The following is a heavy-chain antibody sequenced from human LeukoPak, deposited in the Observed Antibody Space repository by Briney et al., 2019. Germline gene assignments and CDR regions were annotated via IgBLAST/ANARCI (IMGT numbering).Heavy chain of an antibody. D-gene: IGHD2-2*01. J-gene: IGHJ4*02. CDR3: AKDYCSSSNCYSDY. Sequence: GGSLRLSCAASGFTFSSYVMNWVRQAPGKGLEWVSGLSGSGGNSYYADSVKGRFTISRDNSKNTLYLQMNSLRAEDTAVYYCAKDYCSSSNCYSDYWGQGTLVTVSS. CDR1: GFTFSSYV. V-gene: IGHV3-23*01. CDR2: LSGSGGNS.